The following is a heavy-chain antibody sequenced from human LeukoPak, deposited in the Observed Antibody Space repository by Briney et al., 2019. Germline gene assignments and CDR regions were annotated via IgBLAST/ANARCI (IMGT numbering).Heavy chain of an antibody. V-gene: IGHV3-23*01. D-gene: IGHD2-2*01. CDR1: GFTFSSNA. CDR3: TVGVPATKRDFDY. Sequence: PGGSLRLSCAASGFTFSSNAMSWVRQAGGKGLEWVSAISGSGGKTFYADSVKGRFTISRDNSKNTLSLQMNSLRAADTAVYYCTVGVPATKRDFDYWGQGALVTVSS. J-gene: IGHJ4*02. CDR2: ISGSGGKT.